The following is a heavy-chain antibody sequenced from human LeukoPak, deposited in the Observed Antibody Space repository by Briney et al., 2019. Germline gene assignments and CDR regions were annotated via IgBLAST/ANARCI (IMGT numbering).Heavy chain of an antibody. V-gene: IGHV3-48*01. CDR2: ISSSSSTI. CDR1: GFTFSDYW. J-gene: IGHJ3*02. CDR3: ARGPAFDI. Sequence: PGGSLRLSCVASGFTFSDYWMSWVRQAPGKGLEWVSYISSSSSTIYYADSVKGRFTISRDNAKNSLYLQMNSLRAEDTAVYYCARGPAFDIWGQGTMVTVSS.